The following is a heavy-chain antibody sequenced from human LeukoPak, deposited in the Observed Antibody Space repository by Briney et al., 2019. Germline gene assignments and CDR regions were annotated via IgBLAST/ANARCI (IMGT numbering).Heavy chain of an antibody. D-gene: IGHD3-3*01. V-gene: IGHV4-39*01. CDR2: IYYSGST. Sequence: SETLSLTCTVSGGSISSSSYYWGWIRQPPGKGLEWIGSIYYSGSTYYNPSLKSRVTISVDTSKNQFSLKLSSVTAADTAVYYCARTESGHLRQEFDYWGQGTLVTVSS. CDR1: GGSISSSSYY. J-gene: IGHJ4*02. CDR3: ARTESGHLRQEFDY.